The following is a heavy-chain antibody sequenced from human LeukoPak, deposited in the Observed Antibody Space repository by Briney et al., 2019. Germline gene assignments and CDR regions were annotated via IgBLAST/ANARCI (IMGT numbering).Heavy chain of an antibody. CDR2: INPNSGGT. CDR1: GYTFTSYG. CDR3: ARDPAAIKYNWFDP. Sequence: ASVKVSCKASGYTFTSYGISWVRQAPGQGLEWMGWINPNSGGTNYAQKFQGRVTMTRDTSISTAYMELSRLRSDDTAVYYCARDPAAIKYNWFDPWGQGTLVTVSS. J-gene: IGHJ5*02. V-gene: IGHV1-2*02. D-gene: IGHD2-2*01.